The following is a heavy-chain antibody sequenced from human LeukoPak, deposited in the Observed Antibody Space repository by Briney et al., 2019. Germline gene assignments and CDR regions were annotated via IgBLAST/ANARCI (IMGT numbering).Heavy chain of an antibody. CDR3: ARGPY. J-gene: IGHJ4*02. CDR2: ISTSGTP. CDR1: GDSISSGDYY. V-gene: IGHV4-61*02. Sequence: PSETLSLTCTVSGDSISSGDYYWNWIRQPAGKRLEWIGRISTSGTPNYNPSFRGRLTISIDTSKNQFSLNLRSVTAAETGIYYCARGPYWGQGTLVTVPS.